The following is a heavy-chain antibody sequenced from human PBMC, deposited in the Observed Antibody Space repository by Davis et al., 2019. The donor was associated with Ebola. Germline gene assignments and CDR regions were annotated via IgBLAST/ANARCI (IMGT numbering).Heavy chain of an antibody. Sequence: ASVKVSCKASGYTFTGYYMHWVRQAPGQGLEWMGWINPNSGGTNYAQKFQGRVTITADKSTSTAYMELSSLRSEDTAVYYCARISAQLVDYWGQGTLVTVSS. V-gene: IGHV1-2*02. CDR2: INPNSGGT. J-gene: IGHJ4*02. CDR3: ARISAQLVDY. CDR1: GYTFTGYY. D-gene: IGHD2-2*01.